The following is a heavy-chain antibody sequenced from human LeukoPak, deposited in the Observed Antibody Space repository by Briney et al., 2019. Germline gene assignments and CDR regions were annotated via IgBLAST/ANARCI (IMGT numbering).Heavy chain of an antibody. CDR2: INHSGST. CDR1: GGSFSGYY. J-gene: IGHJ6*02. Sequence: SETLSLTCAVYGGSFSGYYWSWIRQPPGKGLEWIGEINHSGSTNYNPSLKSRVTISVDTSKNQSSLKLSSVTAADTAVYYCARGRGTVTTYYYYGMDVWGQGTTVTVSS. D-gene: IGHD4-17*01. V-gene: IGHV4-34*01. CDR3: ARGRGTVTTYYYYGMDV.